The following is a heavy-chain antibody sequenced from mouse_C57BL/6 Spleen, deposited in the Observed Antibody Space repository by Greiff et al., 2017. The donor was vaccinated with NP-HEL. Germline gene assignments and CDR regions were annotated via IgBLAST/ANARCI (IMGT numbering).Heavy chain of an antibody. CDR2: ISSGSSTI. V-gene: IGHV5-17*01. CDR1: GFTFSDYG. D-gene: IGHD1-1*01. Sequence: DVLLLESGGGLVKPGGSLKLSCAASGFTFSDYGMHWVRQAPEKGLEWVAYISSGSSTIYYADTVKGRFTISRDNAKNTLFLQMTSLTSEDAAMYYCARAKELLRSWYFDYWGQGTTLTVSS. CDR3: ARAKELLRSWYFDY. J-gene: IGHJ2*01.